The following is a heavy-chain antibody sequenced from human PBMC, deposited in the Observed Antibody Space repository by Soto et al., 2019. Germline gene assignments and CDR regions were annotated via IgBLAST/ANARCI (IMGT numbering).Heavy chain of an antibody. Sequence: QVQLQESGPGLVQPSGTLSLTCAVSGDSINNSHWWSWVRQTPGQGLEWIGETYHSGTTNYNPSLKTRVTISIDKSKNQLSLKMNSVTATDTAVYYCAREVNSSPARGPNWFDPWGQGTLVTVSS. CDR2: TYHSGTT. J-gene: IGHJ5*02. V-gene: IGHV4-4*02. CDR3: AREVNSSPARGPNWFDP. CDR1: GDSINNSHW. D-gene: IGHD6-13*01.